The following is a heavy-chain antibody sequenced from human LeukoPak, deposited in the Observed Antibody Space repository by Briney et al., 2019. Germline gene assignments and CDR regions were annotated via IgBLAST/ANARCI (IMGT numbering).Heavy chain of an antibody. V-gene: IGHV3-15*01. CDR2: IKSKVDGGTR. D-gene: IGHD2-15*01. J-gene: IGHJ4*02. CDR3: AVERGGCSAVTCYAFNH. CDR1: GFSFSDGW. Sequence: GGSLRLSCAGSGFSFSDGWMGWVRQAPGKGLEWVGRIKSKVDGGTRDYAAPVKGRFTISRDDSENKLFLQMNSLDIGDTAVYYCAVERGGCSAVTCYAFNHWGQGTLVTVSS.